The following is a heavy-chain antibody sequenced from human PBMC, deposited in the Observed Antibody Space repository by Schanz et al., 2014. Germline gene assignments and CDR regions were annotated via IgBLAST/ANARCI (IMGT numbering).Heavy chain of an antibody. J-gene: IGHJ4*02. D-gene: IGHD2-8*01. CDR3: TRDDAFDY. CDR2: VTIYNGNT. CDR1: GGTFVTFF. Sequence: QVHLVQSGAEVKEPGSSVKVSCKPSGGTFVTFFFTWVRQAPGQGLELMGCVTIYNGNTNFLQKFQGRVTMTRDTSTTTAYMELTSLKSDDTAVYYCTRDDAFDYWGQGTLVTVSS. V-gene: IGHV1-18*04.